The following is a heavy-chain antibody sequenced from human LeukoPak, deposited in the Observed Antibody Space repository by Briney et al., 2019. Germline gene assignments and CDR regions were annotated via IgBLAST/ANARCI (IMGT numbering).Heavy chain of an antibody. CDR2: IWYDGSNK. Sequence: PGGSLRLSCSTSGFTFSSYGMHWVRQAPGKGLEWVAVIWYDGSNKYYADSVKGRFTISRDNSKNTLYLQMNSLRAEDTAVYYCARDSYYYDSSGSYGMDVWGQGTTVTVSS. D-gene: IGHD3-22*01. CDR1: GFTFSSYG. V-gene: IGHV3-33*08. J-gene: IGHJ6*02. CDR3: ARDSYYYDSSGSYGMDV.